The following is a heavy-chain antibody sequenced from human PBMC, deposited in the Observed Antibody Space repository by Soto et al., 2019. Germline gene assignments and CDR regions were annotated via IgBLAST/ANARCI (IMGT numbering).Heavy chain of an antibody. CDR2: ISYDGSNK. Sequence: PGGSLRLSCAASGFTFSSYGMHWVRQAPGKGLEWVAVISYDGSNKYYADSVKGRFTISRDNSKNTLYLQMNSLRAEDTAVYYCAKERYYDFWSGYGYNCFDPWGQGTLVTVSS. V-gene: IGHV3-30*18. CDR3: AKERYYDFWSGYGYNCFDP. CDR1: GFTFSSYG. J-gene: IGHJ5*02. D-gene: IGHD3-3*01.